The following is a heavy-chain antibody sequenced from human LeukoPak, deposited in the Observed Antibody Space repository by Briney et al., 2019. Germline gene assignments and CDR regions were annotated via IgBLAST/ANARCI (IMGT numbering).Heavy chain of an antibody. CDR1: GGSISSRSYS. V-gene: IGHV4-39*01. Sequence: SETLSLTCSVSGGSISSRSYSWGWIRQPPGKGLEWIGSIYYSGNTYDNPSLKSRVTISVDTSKNQFSLKLNSVTAADTAVYYCARHRSKWLQSSFDYWGQGTLVTVSS. CDR2: IYYSGNT. J-gene: IGHJ4*02. D-gene: IGHD5-24*01. CDR3: ARHRSKWLQSSFDY.